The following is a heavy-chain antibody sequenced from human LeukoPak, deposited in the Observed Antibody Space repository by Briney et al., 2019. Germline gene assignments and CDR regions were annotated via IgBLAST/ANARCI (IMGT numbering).Heavy chain of an antibody. CDR2: IKEDGLEK. CDR1: GFTFSTHG. CDR3: ARDVPIYGSGSPRTKFDP. D-gene: IGHD3-10*01. J-gene: IGHJ5*02. V-gene: IGHV3-7*03. Sequence: GGSLRLSCAASGFTFSTHGMSWVRQAPGKGLEWVANIKEDGLEKYYVDSVKGRFTISRDNAKNSLYLQMTSLRAEDTAVYYCARDVPIYGSGSPRTKFDPWGQGTLVTVSS.